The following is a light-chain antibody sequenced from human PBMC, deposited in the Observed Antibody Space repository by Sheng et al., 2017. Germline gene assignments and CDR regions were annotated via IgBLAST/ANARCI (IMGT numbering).Light chain of an antibody. V-gene: IGLV2-23*01. J-gene: IGLJ1*01. CDR3: CSYAGSYTYV. Sequence: QSALTQPASVSGSPGQSITISCTGTSSDVGSYNLVSWYQQHPGKAPKLMIYEGSKRPSGVPDRFSGSKSGNTASLTISGLQAEDEADYYCCSYAGSYTYVFGTGTKVTV. CDR2: EGS. CDR1: SSDVGSYNL.